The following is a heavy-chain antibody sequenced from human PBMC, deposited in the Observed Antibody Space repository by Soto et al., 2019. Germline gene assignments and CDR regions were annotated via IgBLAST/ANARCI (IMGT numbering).Heavy chain of an antibody. V-gene: IGHV1-18*01. D-gene: IGHD3-16*01. CDR1: GYTFTSYG. Sequence: ASVKVSCKASGYTFTSYGISWVRQAPGQGLEWMGWISAYNGNTNYAQKLQGRVTMTTDTSTSTAYMELRSLRSDDTAVYYCASRRVGYAHPYGMDVWGQGTTVTVSS. J-gene: IGHJ6*02. CDR3: ASRRVGYAHPYGMDV. CDR2: ISAYNGNT.